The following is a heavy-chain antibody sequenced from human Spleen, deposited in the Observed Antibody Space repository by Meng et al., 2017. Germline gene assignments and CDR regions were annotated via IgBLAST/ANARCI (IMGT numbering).Heavy chain of an antibody. V-gene: IGHV4-4*02. D-gene: IGHD6-13*01. J-gene: IGHJ4*02. CDR2: IYHSGST. CDR1: GGSISSSNW. Sequence: LQRTVPGLVKPSATLSLTCAVSGGSISSSNWRSWVRRPPGKGLELIGEIYHSGSTNYNPSLKSRVTISVDKSKNQFSLKLSSVTAADTAVHYCARRRAAAGMGYWGQGTLVTVSS. CDR3: ARRRAAAGMGY.